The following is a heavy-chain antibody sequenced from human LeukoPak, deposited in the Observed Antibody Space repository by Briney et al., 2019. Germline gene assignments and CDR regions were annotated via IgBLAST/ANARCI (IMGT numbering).Heavy chain of an antibody. CDR1: GFSFSSYA. V-gene: IGHV3-23*01. J-gene: IGHJ4*02. CDR3: ARDEYYYDSSGYYED. Sequence: GGSLRLSCAASGFSFSSYAMSWVRQVPGKGLEWVSSFSGHTGDTYYADSVKGRFTISRDNSKNTLYLQMNSLRAEDTAVYYCARDEYYYDSSGYYEDWGQGTLVTVSS. CDR2: FSGHTGDT. D-gene: IGHD3-22*01.